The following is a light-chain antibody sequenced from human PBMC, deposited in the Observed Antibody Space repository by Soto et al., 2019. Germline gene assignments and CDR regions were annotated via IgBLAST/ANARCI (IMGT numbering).Light chain of an antibody. V-gene: IGKV3-15*01. CDR1: QSVSSN. Sequence: EIVMTQSPATLPVSPGERATLSCMASQSVSSNLAWYQQKPGQAPRLLIHGASTRATGLPTRFSVSGSGTGFTLTISSLQSEDFAVYYCKQYNNWPKFGQGTKVDIK. CDR2: GAS. CDR3: KQYNNWPK. J-gene: IGKJ1*01.